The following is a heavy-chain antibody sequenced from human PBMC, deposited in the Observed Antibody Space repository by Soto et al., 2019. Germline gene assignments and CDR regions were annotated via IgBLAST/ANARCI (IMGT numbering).Heavy chain of an antibody. D-gene: IGHD3-3*01. CDR2: IYYSGST. Sequence: QLQLQESGPGLVKPSETLSLTCTVSGGSISSSSYYWGWIRQPPGKGLEWIGSIYYSGSTYYNPSLKSRVTISVDTSKNQFSLKLSSVTAADTAVYYCARQGLRFLEWEYLDYWGQGTLVTVSS. J-gene: IGHJ4*02. CDR3: ARQGLRFLEWEYLDY. V-gene: IGHV4-39*01. CDR1: GGSISSSSYY.